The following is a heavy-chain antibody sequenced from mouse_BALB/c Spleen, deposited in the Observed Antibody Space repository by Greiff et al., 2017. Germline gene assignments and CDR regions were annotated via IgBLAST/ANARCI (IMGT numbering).Heavy chain of an antibody. CDR2: IYPGNVNT. V-gene: IGHV1S56*01. J-gene: IGHJ3*01. CDR3: ARESETTWFAY. Sequence: QVQLQQSGPELVKPGASVRISCKASGYTFTSYYIHWVKQRPGQGLEWIGWIYPGNVNTKYNEKFKGKATLTADKSSSTAYMQLSSLTSEDSAVYFCARESETTWFAYWGQGTLVTVSA. CDR1: GYTFTSYY. D-gene: IGHD1-3*01.